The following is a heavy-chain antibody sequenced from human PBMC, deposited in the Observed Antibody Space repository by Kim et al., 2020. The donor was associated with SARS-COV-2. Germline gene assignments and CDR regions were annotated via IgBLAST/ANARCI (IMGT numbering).Heavy chain of an antibody. Sequence: KQEGSADYYVDTVKGRFNISRDNAKNALYLQMNNLRAEDTAVYYCTTGGAYWGQGTLVTVSS. CDR3: TTGGAY. V-gene: IGHV3-7*04. J-gene: IGHJ4*02. D-gene: IGHD3-16*01. CDR2: KQEGSAD.